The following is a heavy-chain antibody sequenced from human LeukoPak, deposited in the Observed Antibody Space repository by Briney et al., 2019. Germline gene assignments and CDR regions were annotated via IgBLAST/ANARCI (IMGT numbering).Heavy chain of an antibody. J-gene: IGHJ3*02. CDR3: AKPRRVTMIVVVIHPIPKEAFDI. V-gene: IGHV3-23*01. CDR2: ISGSGGST. Sequence: GGSLRLSCAASGFTFSSYAMSWVRQAPGKGLEWVSAISGSGGSTYYADSVKGRFTISRDNSKNTLYLQMNSLRAEDTAVYYCAKPRRVTMIVVVIHPIPKEAFDIWGQGTMATVSS. D-gene: IGHD3-22*01. CDR1: GFTFSSYA.